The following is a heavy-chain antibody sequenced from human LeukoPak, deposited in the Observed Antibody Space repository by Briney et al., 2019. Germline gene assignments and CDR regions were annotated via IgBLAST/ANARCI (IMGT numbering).Heavy chain of an antibody. CDR2: ISYDGSNK. CDR3: ARDMEMATILDY. CDR1: GFTFNSYA. D-gene: IGHD5-24*01. J-gene: IGHJ4*02. V-gene: IGHV3-30-3*01. Sequence: PGGSLRLSCAASGFTFNSYAMHWVRQAPGKGLEWVAVISYDGSNKYYADSVKGRFTISRDNSKNTLYLQMNSLRAEDTAVYYCARDMEMATILDYWGQGTLVTVSS.